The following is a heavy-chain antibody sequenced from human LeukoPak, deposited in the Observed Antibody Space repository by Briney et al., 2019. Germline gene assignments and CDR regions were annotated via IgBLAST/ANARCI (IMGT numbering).Heavy chain of an antibody. D-gene: IGHD2-2*01. Sequence: GGSLRLSCPASGFTFTSYAVSWVRQAPGKGLEWVSGINWSGGSTGYADPLRGRFTISRDNAKNSLYLQMDSLRAEDTALYYCARAPITSPFYLDYWGQGTLVTVSS. CDR1: GFTFTSYA. CDR3: ARAPITSPFYLDY. V-gene: IGHV3-20*04. J-gene: IGHJ4*02. CDR2: INWSGGST.